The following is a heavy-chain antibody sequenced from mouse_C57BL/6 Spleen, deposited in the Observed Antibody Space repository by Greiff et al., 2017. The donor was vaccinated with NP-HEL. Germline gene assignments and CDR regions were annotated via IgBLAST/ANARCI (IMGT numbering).Heavy chain of an antibody. CDR2: INPSTGGT. CDR3: ARLITTYFDY. J-gene: IGHJ2*01. Sequence: EVQLQQSGPELVKPGASVKISCKASGYSFTGYYMNWVKQSPEKSLEWIGEINPSTGGTTYNQKFKAKATLTVDKSSSTAYMQLKSLTSEDSAVYYCARLITTYFDYWGQGTTLTVSS. D-gene: IGHD2-4*01. CDR1: GYSFTGYY. V-gene: IGHV1-42*01.